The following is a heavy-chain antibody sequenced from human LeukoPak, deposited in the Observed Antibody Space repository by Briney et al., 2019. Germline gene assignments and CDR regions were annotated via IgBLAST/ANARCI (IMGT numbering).Heavy chain of an antibody. D-gene: IGHD6-19*01. CDR3: ARDTSSGWNAFDI. CDR2: IYHSGST. J-gene: IGHJ3*02. V-gene: IGHV4-30-2*01. CDR1: GGSISSGGYY. Sequence: SETLSLTCTVSGGSISSGGYYWSWIRQPPGKGLEWIGYIYHSGSTYYNPSLKSRVTISVDRSKNQFSLKLSSVTAADTAVYYCARDTSSGWNAFDIWGQGTMVTVSS.